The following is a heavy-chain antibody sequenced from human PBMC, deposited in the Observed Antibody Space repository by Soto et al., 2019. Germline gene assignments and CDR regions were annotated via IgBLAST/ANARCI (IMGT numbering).Heavy chain of an antibody. CDR1: GFTFSSCS. CDR2: ISSSSGTI. J-gene: IGHJ4*02. V-gene: IGHV3-48*01. CDR3: ARDDSSGYYVEPCDY. Sequence: EVQLVESGGGLVQPGGSLRLSCAASGFTFSSCSMNWVRQAPGKGLEGVSYISSSSGTIYYADSGKGRFTISRDNAKNSLYLQMDSLRCEDTAVYYCARDDSSGYYVEPCDYWGQGTMVTVSS. D-gene: IGHD3-22*01.